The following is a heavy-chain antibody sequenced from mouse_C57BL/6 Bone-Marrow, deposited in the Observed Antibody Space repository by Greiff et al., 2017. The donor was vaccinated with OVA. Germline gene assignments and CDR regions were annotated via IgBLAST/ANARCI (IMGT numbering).Heavy chain of an antibody. Sequence: QVQLQQPGAELVKPGASVKMSCKASGYTFTSYWITWVKQRPGQGLEWIGDIYPGSGSTNYNEKFKSKATLTVDTSSSTAYMQLSSLTSEDSAVYYGAREGIYYYGCYFDVWGTGTTVTVSS. D-gene: IGHD1-1*01. CDR1: GYTFTSYW. CDR2: IYPGSGST. J-gene: IGHJ1*03. V-gene: IGHV1-55*01. CDR3: AREGIYYYGCYFDV.